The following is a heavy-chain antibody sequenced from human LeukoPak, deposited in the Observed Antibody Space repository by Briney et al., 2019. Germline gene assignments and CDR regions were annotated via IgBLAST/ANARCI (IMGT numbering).Heavy chain of an antibody. CDR2: ISGSGGIT. CDR3: AKDLYGDYDNDY. D-gene: IGHD4-17*01. J-gene: IGHJ4*02. Sequence: GGSLRLSCAASGFTFSSYAMSWVRQAPGEGLEWVSGISGSGGITYYADSVKGRFTTSRDNSKNTLYLQMNSLRAEDTAVYYCAKDLYGDYDNDYWGQGTLVTVSS. CDR1: GFTFSSYA. V-gene: IGHV3-23*01.